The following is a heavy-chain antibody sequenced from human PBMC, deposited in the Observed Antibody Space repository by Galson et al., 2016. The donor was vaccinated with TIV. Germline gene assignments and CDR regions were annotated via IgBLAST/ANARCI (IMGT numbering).Heavy chain of an antibody. V-gene: IGHV3-7*01. CDR2: INQDGSER. D-gene: IGHD7-27*01. J-gene: IGHJ4*02. CDR1: GFTFSSHW. CDR3: SRDYRWGFDY. Sequence: SLRLSCAISGFTFSSHWMSWVRQAPGKGLEWVSKINQDGSERYYVDSVKGRFTISRDNAKNSLYLQMNSLRAEDTAIYYCSRDYRWGFDYWGQGTLVTVSP.